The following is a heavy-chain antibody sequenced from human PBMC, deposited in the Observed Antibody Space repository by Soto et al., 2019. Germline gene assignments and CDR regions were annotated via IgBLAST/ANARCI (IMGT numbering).Heavy chain of an antibody. V-gene: IGHV4-39*01. CDR3: ARQGYCSSTSCSDFDY. Sequence: QLQLQESGPGLVKPSETLSLTCTVSGGSISSSSYYWGWIRQPPGKGLEWIGSIYYSGSTYYNPSLKSRVTISVDTSKNQFSLKLSSVTAADTAVYYCARQGYCSSTSCSDFDYWGQGTLVTVSS. CDR2: IYYSGST. CDR1: GGSISSSSYY. J-gene: IGHJ4*02. D-gene: IGHD2-2*01.